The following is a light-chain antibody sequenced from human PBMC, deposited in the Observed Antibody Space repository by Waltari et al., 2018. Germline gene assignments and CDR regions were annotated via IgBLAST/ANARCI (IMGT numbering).Light chain of an antibody. V-gene: IGKV3-20*01. Sequence: EIVLTQSPGTLSLSPGESATLSCRASQTIIANYLAWYQQKPGQDPRLLIYGASNRATGIPDRFSGSGSGTDFTLTISRLEPEDYAVYHCQQYGTSSALTFGGGTKVEIK. CDR1: QTIIANY. CDR3: QQYGTSSALT. J-gene: IGKJ4*01. CDR2: GAS.